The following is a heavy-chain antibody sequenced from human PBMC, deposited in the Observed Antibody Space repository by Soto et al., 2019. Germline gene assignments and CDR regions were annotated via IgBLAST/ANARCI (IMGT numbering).Heavy chain of an antibody. Sequence: SETLSLTCAVYGGSFSGYDWSWIRQPPGKGREWFGEINHSGSTNSSPSLKSPLPISVDPAKNQSSLKLSSVTAADTAVYYCARGMTSFGVVLADYYGMDVWGQGTTVTVSS. V-gene: IGHV4-34*01. CDR3: ARGMTSFGVVLADYYGMDV. J-gene: IGHJ6*02. CDR1: GGSFSGYD. D-gene: IGHD3-3*01. CDR2: INHSGST.